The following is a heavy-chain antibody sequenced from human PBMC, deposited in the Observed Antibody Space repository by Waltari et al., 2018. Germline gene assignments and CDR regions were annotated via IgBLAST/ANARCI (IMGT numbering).Heavy chain of an antibody. CDR1: GGSISSSNW. J-gene: IGHJ5*02. CDR3: ARDHLDSSGYYYSGWFDP. CDR2: IYHSGST. Sequence: QVQLQESGPGLVKPSGTLSLTCAVSGGSISSSNWWSWVRQPPGKGLEWVGEIYHSGSTNYNPSLKSRVTISVDKSKNQFSLKLSSVTAADTAVYYCARDHLDSSGYYYSGWFDPWGQGTLVTVSS. V-gene: IGHV4-4*02. D-gene: IGHD3-22*01.